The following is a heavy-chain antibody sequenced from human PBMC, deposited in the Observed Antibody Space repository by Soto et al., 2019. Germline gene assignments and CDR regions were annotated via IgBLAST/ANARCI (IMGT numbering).Heavy chain of an antibody. V-gene: IGHV3-21*06. Sequence: PGGSLRLSCAASGSTFSTYSMTWVRQAPGKGLEWVSSISRSSSYKHHTYSVKDRFTISRENAKNLLYLQMNSLRAENTAVYYCARDRNITPEDYFWSTYFRQPFALWGQGPLVTASS. CDR3: ARDRNITPEDYFWSTYFRQPFAL. CDR1: GSTFSTYS. D-gene: IGHD3-3*01. CDR2: ISRSSSYK. J-gene: IGHJ4*02.